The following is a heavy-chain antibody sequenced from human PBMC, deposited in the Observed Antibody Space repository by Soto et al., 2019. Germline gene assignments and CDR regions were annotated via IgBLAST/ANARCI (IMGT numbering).Heavy chain of an antibody. V-gene: IGHV3-23*01. CDR2: ISGSGGST. D-gene: IGHD3-9*01. Sequence: GGSLRLSCAASGFTFSSYAMSWVRQAPGKGLEWVSAISGSGGSTYYADSVKGRFTISRDNSKNTLYLQMNSLRAEDTAVYYCAKEGALRYFDWLLGNFDYWGQGTLVTVSS. CDR3: AKEGALRYFDWLLGNFDY. J-gene: IGHJ4*02. CDR1: GFTFSSYA.